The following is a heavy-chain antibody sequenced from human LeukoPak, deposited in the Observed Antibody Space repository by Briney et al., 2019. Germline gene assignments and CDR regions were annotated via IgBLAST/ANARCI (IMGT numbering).Heavy chain of an antibody. CDR1: GYTFTGYY. CDR3: ARGDTIFGVVIMGGFDY. D-gene: IGHD3-3*01. Sequence: ASVKVSCKASGYTFTGYYMHWVRQAPGQGLEWMGWINPNSGGTNYAQKFQGRVTMTRDTSISTAYMELSRLRSDDTAVYYCARGDTIFGVVIMGGFDYWGQGTLATVSS. V-gene: IGHV1-2*02. J-gene: IGHJ4*02. CDR2: INPNSGGT.